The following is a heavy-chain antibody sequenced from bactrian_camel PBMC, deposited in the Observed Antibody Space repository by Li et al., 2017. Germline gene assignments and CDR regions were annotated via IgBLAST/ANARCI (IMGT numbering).Heavy chain of an antibody. J-gene: IGHJ4*01. CDR2: IGIRGAT. CDR1: GYTGRSC. V-gene: IGHV3S53*01. CDR3: VTMTGNWDFPN. Sequence: LVESGGGSVQAGGSLRLSCAASGYTGRSCMGWFRQAPGNEREGVAVIGIRGATTYADSVKGRFTISRDDAKRTLYLQLNSLKPEDTAVYLCVTMTGNWDFPNWGQGTQVTVS. D-gene: IGHD4*01.